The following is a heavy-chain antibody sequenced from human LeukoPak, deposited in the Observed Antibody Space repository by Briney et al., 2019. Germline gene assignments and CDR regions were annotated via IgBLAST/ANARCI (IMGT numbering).Heavy chain of an antibody. CDR1: GGSISSSSYY. J-gene: IGHJ4*02. V-gene: IGHV4-39*02. Sequence: PSETLSLTCTVSGGSISSSSYYWGWIRQPPGKGLEWIGSIYYSGSTYYNPSLKSRVTISVDTSKNQFSLKLSSVTAADTAVYYCARDYRFTHTFHYFDYWGQGTLVTVSS. CDR2: IYYSGST. D-gene: IGHD2-2*02. CDR3: ARDYRFTHTFHYFDY.